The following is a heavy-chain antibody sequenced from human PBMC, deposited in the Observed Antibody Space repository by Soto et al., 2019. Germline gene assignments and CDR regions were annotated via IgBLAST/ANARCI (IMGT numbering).Heavy chain of an antibody. D-gene: IGHD5-12*01. CDR2: IGTAGDT. V-gene: IGHV3-13*01. CDR1: LFTFSSYD. CDR3: ARAGGYSGYDYYFDY. Sequence: ALRVSCASSLFTFSSYDMHLVLHATGKGLEWVSAIGTAGDTYYPGSVKGRFTISRENAKNSLYLQMNSLRAGDTAVYYCARAGGYSGYDYYFDYWGQGTLVTVSS. J-gene: IGHJ4*02.